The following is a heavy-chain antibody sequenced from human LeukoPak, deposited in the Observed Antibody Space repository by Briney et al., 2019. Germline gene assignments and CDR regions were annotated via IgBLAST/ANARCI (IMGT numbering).Heavy chain of an antibody. V-gene: IGHV1-2*06. CDR1: GYTFTGYY. Sequence: ASVKVSCKASGYTFTGYYILWVRQPPGQGLECMRRINPNSGGTNSAQKFQGRVTKTWDTSVNTAYLALGSLISDDTAVLYCARLDGAGRSQIMIDYWGQGTLVTVSS. D-gene: IGHD2-8*01. CDR3: ARLDGAGRSQIMIDY. J-gene: IGHJ4*02. CDR2: INPNSGGT.